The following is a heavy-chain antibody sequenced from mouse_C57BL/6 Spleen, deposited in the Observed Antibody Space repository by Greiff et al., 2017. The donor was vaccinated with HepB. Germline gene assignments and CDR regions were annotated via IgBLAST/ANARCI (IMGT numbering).Heavy chain of an antibody. CDR1: GYTFTSYW. D-gene: IGHD2-4*01. V-gene: IGHV1-5*01. Sequence: EVKLQESGTVLARPGASVKMSCKTSGYTFTSYWMHWVKQRPGQGLEWIGAIYPGNSDTSYNQKFKGKAKLTAVTSASTAYMELSSLTNEDSAVYYCTKEIWAYDYDEEFAYWGQGTLVTVSA. CDR2: IYPGNSDT. J-gene: IGHJ3*01. CDR3: TKEIWAYDYDEEFAY.